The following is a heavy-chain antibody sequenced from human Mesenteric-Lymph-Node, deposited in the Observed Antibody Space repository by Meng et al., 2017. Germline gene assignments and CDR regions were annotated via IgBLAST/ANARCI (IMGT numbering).Heavy chain of an antibody. V-gene: IGHV1-69*06. D-gene: IGHD5/OR15-5a*01. CDR2: IIPIFGTA. CDR3: AGSVLPYYFDL. Sequence: SVKVSCKASGGTFSSYAISWVRQAPGQGLEWMGGIIPIFGTANYAQKFQGRVTITADKSTSTAYMELSSLRAEDTAIYFCAGSVLPYYFDLWGRGTLVTVSS. J-gene: IGHJ2*01. CDR1: GGTFSSYA.